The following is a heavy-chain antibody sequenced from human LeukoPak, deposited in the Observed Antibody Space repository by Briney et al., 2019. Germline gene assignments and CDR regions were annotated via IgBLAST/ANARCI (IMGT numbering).Heavy chain of an antibody. CDR3: ARHEKYSGYDYYFDY. Sequence: TETLSLTCTVSGGSISRYYWSWIRQPPGKGLEWIGYIYYSGSTNYNPSLKSRVTISVDTSKNQFSLKLSSVTAADTAVYYCARHEKYSGYDYYFDYWGQGTLVTVSS. D-gene: IGHD5-12*01. J-gene: IGHJ4*02. CDR1: GGSISRYY. V-gene: IGHV4-59*08. CDR2: IYYSGST.